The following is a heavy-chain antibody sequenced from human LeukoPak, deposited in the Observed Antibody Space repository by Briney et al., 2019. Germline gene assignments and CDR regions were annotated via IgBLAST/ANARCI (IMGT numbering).Heavy chain of an antibody. D-gene: IGHD5-12*01. J-gene: IGHJ6*03. Sequence: GGSLRLSCAASGFTFSSYAMNWVRQAPGKGLEWVSTISGGGGSTYYAGSVKGRFTISRDNSKNTLYVQMNSLRAEDTAIYYCARGSPGFYYYMDVWGRGTTVTVSS. CDR3: ARGSPGFYYYMDV. CDR2: ISGGGGST. V-gene: IGHV3-23*01. CDR1: GFTFSSYA.